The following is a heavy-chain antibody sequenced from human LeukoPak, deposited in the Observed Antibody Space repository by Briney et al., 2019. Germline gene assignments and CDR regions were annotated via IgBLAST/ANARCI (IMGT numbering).Heavy chain of an antibody. CDR2: IYSGGST. CDR1: GFTFSSYA. Sequence: GGSLRLSCAASGFTFSSYAMNWVRQAPGKGLERVSVIYSGGSTYYADSVKGRFTISRHNSKNTLYLQMNSLRAEDTAVYYCARVFGYYLDYWGQGTLVTVSS. D-gene: IGHD3-10*01. J-gene: IGHJ4*02. V-gene: IGHV3-53*04. CDR3: ARVFGYYLDY.